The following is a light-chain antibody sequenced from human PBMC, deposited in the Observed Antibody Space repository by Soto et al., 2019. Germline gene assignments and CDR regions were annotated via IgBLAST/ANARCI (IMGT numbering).Light chain of an antibody. J-gene: IGLJ3*02. CDR1: SSNIGNNY. CDR2: SNN. V-gene: IGLV1-47*02. CDR3: AAWDDSLTGWV. Sequence: QSVLTQPPSASGTPGQRVTISCSGSSSNIGNNYVYWYQQFPGTAPKLLIYSNNQWPSGVPDQFSGSKSGTSASLAISGLRSEDEADYYCAAWDDSLTGWVFGGGTQLTVL.